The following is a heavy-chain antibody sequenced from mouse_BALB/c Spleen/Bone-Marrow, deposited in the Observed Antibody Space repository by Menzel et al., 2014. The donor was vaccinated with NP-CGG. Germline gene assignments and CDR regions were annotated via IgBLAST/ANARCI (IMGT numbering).Heavy chain of an antibody. J-gene: IGHJ4*01. CDR1: GFTFSSFG. D-gene: IGHD2-2*01. CDR2: ISSGSSTI. V-gene: IGHV5-17*02. CDR3: ARSPYGYDGSAY. Sequence: EVKLMESGGGLVQPGGSRKLSCAASGFTFSSFGMHWVRQAPEKGLEWVAYISSGSSTIYYADTVKGRFTISRDNPKNTLFLQMTRLRPEDTAMYYCARSPYGYDGSAYWGQGTSVTVSS.